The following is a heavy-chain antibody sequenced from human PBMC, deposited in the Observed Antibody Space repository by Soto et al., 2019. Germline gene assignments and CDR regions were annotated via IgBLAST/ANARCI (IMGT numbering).Heavy chain of an antibody. V-gene: IGHV1-18*01. D-gene: IGHD3-3*01. Sequence: QVQLVQSGGEVKKPGASVKVSCKASGNTFMSYGFSWVRQAPGQGLEWKGWISAYNGKTDYAQKVQDRVIMNRDAVTSTVYMERTSLTSDDTAVYFCARHGVGSFLYFDIWGRGTLVSVSS. CDR2: ISAYNGKT. J-gene: IGHJ2*01. CDR3: ARHGVGSFLYFDI. CDR1: GNTFMSYG.